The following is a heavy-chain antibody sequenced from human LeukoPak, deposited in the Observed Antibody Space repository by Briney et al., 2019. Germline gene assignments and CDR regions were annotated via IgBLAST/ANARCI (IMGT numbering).Heavy chain of an antibody. D-gene: IGHD3-22*01. J-gene: IGHJ4*02. CDR1: GYTFTSYY. CDR2: INPNSGGT. V-gene: IGHV1-2*06. Sequence: GASVKVSCKASGYTFTSYYIHWVRQAPGQGLEWMGRINPNSGGTNYAQNFQGKVTVTRDTSISTVYMELSGLRSDDTAVYYCTRYYYHTSGFDYWGQGTLVTVSS. CDR3: TRYYYHTSGFDY.